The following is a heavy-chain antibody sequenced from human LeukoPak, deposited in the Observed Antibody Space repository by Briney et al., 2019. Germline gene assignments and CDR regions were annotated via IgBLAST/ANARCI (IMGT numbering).Heavy chain of an antibody. CDR2: ISSSSSYV. CDR1: GFTFSSYS. J-gene: IGHJ4*02. V-gene: IGHV3-21*01. Sequence: PGGSLRLSCAASGFTFSSYSMNWVRQAPGKGLEWVSSISSSSSYVYYADSVKGRFTISRDNAKNSLYLQMNSLRAEDTAVYYCAREMGSSWSAFDYWGQGTLVTVSS. D-gene: IGHD6-13*01. CDR3: AREMGSSWSAFDY.